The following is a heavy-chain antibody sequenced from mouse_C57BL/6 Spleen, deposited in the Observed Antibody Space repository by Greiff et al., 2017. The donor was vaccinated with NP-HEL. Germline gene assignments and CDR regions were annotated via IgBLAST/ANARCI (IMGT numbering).Heavy chain of an antibody. D-gene: IGHD1-1*01. J-gene: IGHJ2*01. CDR3: ARDYGSSYKDYYFDY. CDR2: IYPGDGDT. Sequence: VQLQQSGPELVKPGASVKISCKASGYAFSSSWMNWVKQRPGKGLEWIGRIYPGDGDTNYNGKFKGKATLTADKSSSTAYMQLSSLTSEDSAVYFFARDYGSSYKDYYFDYWGQGTTLTVSS. V-gene: IGHV1-82*01. CDR1: GYAFSSSW.